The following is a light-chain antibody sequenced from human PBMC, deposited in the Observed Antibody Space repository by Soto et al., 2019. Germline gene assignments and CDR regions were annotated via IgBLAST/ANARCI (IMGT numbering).Light chain of an antibody. J-gene: IGKJ2*01. CDR3: LLYFSPDRYT. Sequence: IGLTQTPGTLSLSPGERATLSCRASQSVTSSPLAWYQQKPGQAPRLLIYGASTRATGIPDRFSGSGSDTDFSLTIRRLDPEDFAMYYCLLYFSPDRYTFGPGTKVQIK. CDR1: QSVTSSP. CDR2: GAS. V-gene: IGKV3-20*01.